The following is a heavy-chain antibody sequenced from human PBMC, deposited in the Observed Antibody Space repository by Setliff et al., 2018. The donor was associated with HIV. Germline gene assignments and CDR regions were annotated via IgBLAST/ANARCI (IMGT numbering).Heavy chain of an antibody. CDR1: GYTFISYG. Sequence: ASVKVSCKASGYTFISYGISWVRQAPGQGLEWMGWISVYNDNTNYAQKLQGRVTMTTDTSTSTAYMELRSLRSDDTAVYYCATLCLGCSNSFDYWGQGTLVTVSS. CDR3: ATLCLGCSNSFDY. V-gene: IGHV1-18*01. D-gene: IGHD3-16*01. J-gene: IGHJ4*02. CDR2: ISVYNDNT.